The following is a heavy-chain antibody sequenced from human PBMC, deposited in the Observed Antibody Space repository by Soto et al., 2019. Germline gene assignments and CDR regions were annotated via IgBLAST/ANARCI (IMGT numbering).Heavy chain of an antibody. CDR1: GFSLNTYGVG. CDR3: ARSRLITMVRGTIYYYYGMDV. Sequence: SGPTLVNPTQTLTLTCTFSGFSLNTYGVGVAWVRQPPGKALEWLAHIFSNDEKSYSTSLKSRLTISKDTSKSQVVLTMTNMDPVDTATYYCARSRLITMVRGTIYYYYGMDVWGQGTTVTVSS. V-gene: IGHV2-26*01. J-gene: IGHJ6*02. CDR2: IFSNDEK. D-gene: IGHD3-10*01.